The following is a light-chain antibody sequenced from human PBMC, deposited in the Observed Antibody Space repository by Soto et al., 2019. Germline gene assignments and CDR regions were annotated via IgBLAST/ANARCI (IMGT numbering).Light chain of an antibody. Sequence: DIQMNQSPSTVSASVGDRVTITCRASQSIGSWLAWFQQKPGKAPKVLIYKASSLESGVPSRFSGSGSGTEFTLTISSLQPDDFATYYCQQYNSYSSFGQGTKVDIK. J-gene: IGKJ1*01. CDR1: QSIGSW. V-gene: IGKV1-5*03. CDR3: QQYNSYSS. CDR2: KAS.